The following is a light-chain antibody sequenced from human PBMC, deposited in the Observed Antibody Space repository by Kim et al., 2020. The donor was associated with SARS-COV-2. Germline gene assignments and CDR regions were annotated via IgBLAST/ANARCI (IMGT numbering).Light chain of an antibody. CDR1: DSNIGNNH. J-gene: IGLJ2*01. V-gene: IGLV1-47*01. CDR3: ASWDDSLSGVV. Sequence: GQRVTISCSGSDSNIGNNHIYWYRQLPGTAPKVLIYKKNQRPSGVPDRFSGSKSGTSGSLAISGLRSEDEADYYCASWDDSLSGVVFGGGTQLTVL. CDR2: KKN.